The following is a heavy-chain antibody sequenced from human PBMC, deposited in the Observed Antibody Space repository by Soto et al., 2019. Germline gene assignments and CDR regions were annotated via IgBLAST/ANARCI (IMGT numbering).Heavy chain of an antibody. V-gene: IGHV4-4*07. Sequence: SQALSRTGAVCGGSIRSSYWRSIRQPAGKGLEWIGRIYHIGSTYYNPSLKSRVTISVDTSKNQFSLKMSSVTAAVTDVYYSARVFNDGAPKCDSSGQVTLGAVAS. J-gene: IGHJ5*01. D-gene: IGHD1-1*01. CDR2: IYHIGST. CDR3: ARVFNDGAPKCDS. CDR1: GGSIRSSY.